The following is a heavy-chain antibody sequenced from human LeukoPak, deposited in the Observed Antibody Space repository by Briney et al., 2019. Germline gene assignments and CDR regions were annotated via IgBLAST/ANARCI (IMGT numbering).Heavy chain of an antibody. CDR2: ISPYNGDT. V-gene: IGHV1-18*03. CDR1: GYTFKSYG. Sequence: AASVRVSCKASGYTFKSYGITWVRQAPEQGLEWMGWISPYNGDTKYAQNFQGRLTLTTDTSTGTAYMELRSLRSDDIAVCYCARRSRYCASNSCFEFDYWGQGTLVTVSS. D-gene: IGHD2-2*01. J-gene: IGHJ4*02. CDR3: ARRSRYCASNSCFEFDY.